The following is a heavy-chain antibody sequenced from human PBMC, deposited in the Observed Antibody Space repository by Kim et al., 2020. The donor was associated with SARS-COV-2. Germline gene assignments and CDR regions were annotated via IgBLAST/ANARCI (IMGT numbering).Heavy chain of an antibody. Sequence: GGSLRRSCAASGFTFSSYAMTWVRQAPGKGLEWVSAISGSGGSTYYADSVKGRFTISRDNSKNTLYLQMNSLRAEDTAVYYCARDGGKNSAYDLACWGQGTLVTVSS. CDR3: ARDGGKNSAYDLAC. D-gene: IGHD5-12*01. CDR2: ISGSGGST. J-gene: IGHJ4*02. CDR1: GFTFSSYA. V-gene: IGHV3-23*01.